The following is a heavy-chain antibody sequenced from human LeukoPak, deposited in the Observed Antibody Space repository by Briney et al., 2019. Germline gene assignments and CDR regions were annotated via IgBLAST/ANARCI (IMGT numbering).Heavy chain of an antibody. J-gene: IGHJ5*02. V-gene: IGHV4-59*01. CDR1: GGSISSYY. CDR3: ATNLPGYSYGYWVA. D-gene: IGHD5-18*01. Sequence: SETLSLTCTVSGGSISSYYWNCIRQPPGKGLDWIGYIYYSGSTNYNPSLKSRVTISVDTSKNQFSLKLTSVTAADTAVYYCATNLPGYSYGYWVAWGQGTLVTVSS. CDR2: IYYSGST.